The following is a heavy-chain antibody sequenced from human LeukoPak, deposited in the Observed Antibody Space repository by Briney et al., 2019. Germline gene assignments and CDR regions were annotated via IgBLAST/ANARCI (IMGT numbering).Heavy chain of an antibody. Sequence: PSETLSLACTVSGYSITSGYYWGWIRQPPGKGLEWVGSLYHSGSTYYNPSLKSRLTMSVDRSKNQFSLKLSSVTAADTAVYYCAGDSNGFDYWGQGTLVTVSS. CDR3: AGDSNGFDY. CDR2: LYHSGST. V-gene: IGHV4-38-2*02. D-gene: IGHD4-11*01. CDR1: GYSITSGYY. J-gene: IGHJ4*02.